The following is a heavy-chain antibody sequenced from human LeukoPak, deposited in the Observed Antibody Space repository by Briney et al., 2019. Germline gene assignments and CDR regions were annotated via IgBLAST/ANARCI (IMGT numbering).Heavy chain of an antibody. D-gene: IGHD3-22*01. CDR1: GYTFTGYY. CDR3: ARDSGYDSSGKDYYYYMDV. Sequence: EASVKVSCKASGYTFTGYYMHWVRQAPGQGLEWMGWINPNSGGTNYAQKFQGRVTMTRDTSISTAYMELSRLRSDDTAVYYCARDSGYDSSGKDYYYYMDVWGKGTTVTVSS. J-gene: IGHJ6*03. CDR2: INPNSGGT. V-gene: IGHV1-2*02.